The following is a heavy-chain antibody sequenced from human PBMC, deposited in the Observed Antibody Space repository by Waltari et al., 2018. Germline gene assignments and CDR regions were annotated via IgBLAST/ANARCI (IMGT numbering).Heavy chain of an antibody. J-gene: IGHJ3*01. CDR1: GDTFNSYA. CDR3: ALSPQQLLAFDF. V-gene: IGHV1-69*04. D-gene: IGHD6-13*01. Sequence: QVQVMQSGAEMKQPGSSVKVPCTVSGDTFNSYAVSWVRQAPGQGLEWMGRIVPVLQMTNYAQRFRGRITLTASTSATTAFMDLSGLRSEDTAVYYCALSPQQLLAFDFWGQGTMVTVSS. CDR2: IVPVLQMT.